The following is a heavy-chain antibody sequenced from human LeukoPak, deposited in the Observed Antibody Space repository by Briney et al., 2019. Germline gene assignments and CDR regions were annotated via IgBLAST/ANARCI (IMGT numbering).Heavy chain of an antibody. Sequence: PGGSLRLSCEASGFTVKAYWMCWVRQAPGTGLEWVANIQQDGSEKNYVDSVKGRFTISRDNARNSLYLEMNSLRAEDTAVYYCARLRYTYGKNFDYWGQGTLVTVSS. J-gene: IGHJ4*02. D-gene: IGHD5-18*01. CDR3: ARLRYTYGKNFDY. V-gene: IGHV3-7*01. CDR1: GFTVKAYW. CDR2: IQQDGSEK.